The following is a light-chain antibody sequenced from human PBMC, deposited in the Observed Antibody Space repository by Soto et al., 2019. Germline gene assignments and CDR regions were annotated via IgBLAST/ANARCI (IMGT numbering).Light chain of an antibody. Sequence: ENVLTQSPGTLSLSPGERATLSCRASQSVGSSYLAWYQQKPGQAPRLLIYSTSSRATDIPDRFSGSGYGTDFTLTISRLETEDFAVYYCQQYDSPIWTFGQGTKVEIK. CDR1: QSVGSSY. CDR2: STS. V-gene: IGKV3-20*01. J-gene: IGKJ1*01. CDR3: QQYDSPIWT.